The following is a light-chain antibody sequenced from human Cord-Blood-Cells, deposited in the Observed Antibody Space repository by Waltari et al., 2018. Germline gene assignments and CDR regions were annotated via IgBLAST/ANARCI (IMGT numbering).Light chain of an antibody. V-gene: IGKV1-5*03. Sequence: DLQMTQYPSTLSASVGDRVTITCRASQSISSWVAWYQQKPGKDPKLLIYKASSLESGVPSRFSGSGSGTEFTLTISSLQPDDFATYYCQQYNSYSSFGQGTKVEIK. CDR2: KAS. CDR1: QSISSW. CDR3: QQYNSYSS. J-gene: IGKJ1*01.